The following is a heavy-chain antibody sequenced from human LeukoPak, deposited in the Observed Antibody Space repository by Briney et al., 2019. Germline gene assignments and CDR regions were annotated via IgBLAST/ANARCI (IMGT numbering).Heavy chain of an antibody. CDR3: ATAYYYGSEQQNWFDP. V-gene: IGHV1-24*01. CDR2: FDPEDGET. D-gene: IGHD3-10*01. CDR1: GYTLTELS. Sequence: ASVEVSCKVSGYTLTELSMHWVRQAPGKGLEWMGGFDPEDGETIYAQKFQGRVTMTEDTSTDTAYMELSSLRSEDTAVYYCATAYYYGSEQQNWFDPWGQGTLVTVSS. J-gene: IGHJ5*02.